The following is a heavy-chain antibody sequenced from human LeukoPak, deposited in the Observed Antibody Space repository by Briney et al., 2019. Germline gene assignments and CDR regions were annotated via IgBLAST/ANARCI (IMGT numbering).Heavy chain of an antibody. CDR1: GFRFSNAW. D-gene: IGHD3-9*01. V-gene: IGHV3-15*07. Sequence: GGSLRLSCAASGFRFSNAWMNWVRQAPGKGLEWVGRIKSKIDGETTDYAAPVKGRFTISRDDSKNTLYLQMNSLKTEDTAVYYCTPYPSDWSGGYWGQGTLVTVSS. CDR3: TPYPSDWSGGY. J-gene: IGHJ4*02. CDR2: IKSKIDGETT.